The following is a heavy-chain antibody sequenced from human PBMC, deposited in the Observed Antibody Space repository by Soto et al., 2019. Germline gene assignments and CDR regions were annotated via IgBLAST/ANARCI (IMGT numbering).Heavy chain of an antibody. V-gene: IGHV1-3*01. Sequence: ASVKVPCKASGYTFTSYAMHWVRQAPGQRLEWMGWINAGNGNTKYSQKFQGRVTITRDTSASTAYMELSSLRSEDTAVYYCARGVRGADFDYWGQGTMVTVYS. D-gene: IGHD3-10*02. CDR1: GYTFTSYA. CDR3: ARGVRGADFDY. CDR2: INAGNGNT. J-gene: IGHJ4*02.